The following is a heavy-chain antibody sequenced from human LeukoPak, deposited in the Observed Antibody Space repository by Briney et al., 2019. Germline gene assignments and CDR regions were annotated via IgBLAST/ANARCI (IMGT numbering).Heavy chain of an antibody. CDR1: GGTFSSYA. D-gene: IGHD3-22*01. Sequence: GASVKVSCKASGGTFSSYAISWVRQAPGQGLEWMGRIIPILGIANYAQKFQGRVTITADKSTSTAYMELSSLRSEDTAVYYCARGGGVKTYYYDSSGSKLYNWFDPWGQGTLVTVSS. CDR3: ARGGGVKTYYYDSSGSKLYNWFDP. CDR2: IIPILGIA. V-gene: IGHV1-69*04. J-gene: IGHJ5*02.